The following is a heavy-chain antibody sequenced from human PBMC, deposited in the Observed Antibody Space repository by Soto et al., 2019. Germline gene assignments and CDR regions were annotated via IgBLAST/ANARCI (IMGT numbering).Heavy chain of an antibody. CDR2: LIAMLGTP. CDR1: GGTLGSHG. D-gene: IGHD5-12*01. J-gene: IGHJ4*02. Sequence: ASVKVSCNASGGTLGSHGIAWVGQAPGQGLEWMGGLIAMLGTPTYARKVRRRATINPDESMTSSTLELRTLRSEDTAVYFCARGAKANFDYRGQGTVVTV. V-gene: IGHV1-69*13. CDR3: ARGAKANFDY.